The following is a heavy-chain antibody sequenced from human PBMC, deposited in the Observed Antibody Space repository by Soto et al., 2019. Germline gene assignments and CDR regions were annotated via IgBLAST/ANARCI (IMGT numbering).Heavy chain of an antibody. CDR3: ARDDRYRGSFDY. J-gene: IGHJ4*02. CDR1: GFSFSSYW. CDR2: VSSDGRDK. V-gene: IGHV3-7*01. Sequence: EVQLEESGGGLVQPGGSLRLSCAASGFSFSSYWMSWVRQAPGKGPEWVAIVSSDGRDKTYAESVKGRFTISRDNAENSLFLQMNSLRADDTAVYYCARDDRYRGSFDYWGQGALVTVSS. D-gene: IGHD3-16*02.